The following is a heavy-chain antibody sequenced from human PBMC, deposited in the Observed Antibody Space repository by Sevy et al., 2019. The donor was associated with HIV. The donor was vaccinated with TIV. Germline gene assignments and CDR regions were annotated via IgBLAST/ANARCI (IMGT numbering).Heavy chain of an antibody. V-gene: IGHV3-30-3*01. J-gene: IGHJ4*02. CDR2: IAYDGTYK. D-gene: IGHD2-8*01. CDR3: ARVAVSYCTNDCCHRFDN. Sequence: GGSLRLSCAVSGFSFSHYAFHWVRQAPGKGLEWVSLIAYDGTYKYYADSVKGRFTISRDNSKNTLYLQMNSLRGNDTAVYYCARVAVSYCTNDCCHRFDNWGPGALVTVSS. CDR1: GFSFSHYA.